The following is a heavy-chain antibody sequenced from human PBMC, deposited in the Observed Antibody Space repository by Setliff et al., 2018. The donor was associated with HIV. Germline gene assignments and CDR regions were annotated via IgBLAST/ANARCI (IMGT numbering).Heavy chain of an antibody. Sequence: PGGSLRLSCAASGLMFDDYGMSWVRQIPGKGLEWVSGINSNGRSVGYADSVKGRFTISRDNAMNFVYLQMNNLRVEDTALYYCAREKNYYDSIGFDHWGQGILVTVSS. J-gene: IGHJ4*02. CDR3: AREKNYYDSIGFDH. CDR1: GLMFDDYG. CDR2: INSNGRSV. D-gene: IGHD3-22*01. V-gene: IGHV3-20*04.